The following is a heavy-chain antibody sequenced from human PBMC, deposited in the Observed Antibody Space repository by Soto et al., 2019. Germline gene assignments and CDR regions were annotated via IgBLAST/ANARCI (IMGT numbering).Heavy chain of an antibody. CDR2: IRSSGGTT. Sequence: EVQLLESGGGLVQPGGSLRLSCAAARFTFSTYAMTWVRQAPEKGLEWVSSIRSSGGTTSYADSVKGRFTVSRDNSKNTLYLQMHSLRAEDTATYYCAKGDSAWNDGLDMWGQGTMVAVSS. J-gene: IGHJ3*02. D-gene: IGHD6-19*01. CDR3: AKGDSAWNDGLDM. CDR1: RFTFSTYA. V-gene: IGHV3-23*01.